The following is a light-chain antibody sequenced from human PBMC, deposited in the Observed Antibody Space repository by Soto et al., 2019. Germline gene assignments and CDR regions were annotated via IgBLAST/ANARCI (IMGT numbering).Light chain of an antibody. J-gene: IGKJ4*01. CDR2: DVS. V-gene: IGKV3-11*01. Sequence: EIVLTQSPGTLSLSPGERATLSCRASQSVSSCLAWYQQKPGQSPRLLIYDVSKRATGIQARFSGSGSVTAFTLTISRREPEDFAVYYCQQRNNWPALTFCGGTKVEIK. CDR1: QSVSSC. CDR3: QQRNNWPALT.